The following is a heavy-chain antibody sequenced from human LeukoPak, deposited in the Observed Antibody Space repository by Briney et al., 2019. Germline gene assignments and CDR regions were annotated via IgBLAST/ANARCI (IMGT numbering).Heavy chain of an antibody. CDR2: IYYSGST. Sequence: PSETLSLTCSVSGGSISSYYWSWIRQPAGKGLEWIGYIYYSGSTNYNPSLKSRVTISVDTSKNQFSLKLSSVTAADTAVYYCARAGYYYDSSGYPIDYWGQGTLVTVSS. CDR3: ARAGYYYDSSGYPIDY. D-gene: IGHD3-22*01. CDR1: GGSISSYY. V-gene: IGHV4-59*01. J-gene: IGHJ4*02.